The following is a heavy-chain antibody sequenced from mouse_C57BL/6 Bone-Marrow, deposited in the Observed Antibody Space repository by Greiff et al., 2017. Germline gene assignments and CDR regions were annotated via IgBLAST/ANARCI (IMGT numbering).Heavy chain of an antibody. Sequence: EVKVVESGAELVKPGASVKLSCTASGFNIKDYYMHWVKQRTEQGLEWIGRIDPEDGETKYAPKFQGKATITADTSSNTAYLQLSSLTSEDTAVYYCAFLRPVSRDYAMDYWGQGTSVTVSS. CDR1: GFNIKDYY. CDR3: AFLRPVSRDYAMDY. J-gene: IGHJ4*01. V-gene: IGHV14-2*01. CDR2: IDPEDGET. D-gene: IGHD3-3*01.